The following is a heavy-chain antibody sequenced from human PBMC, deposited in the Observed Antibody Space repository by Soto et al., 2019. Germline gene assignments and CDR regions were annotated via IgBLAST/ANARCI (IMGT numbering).Heavy chain of an antibody. J-gene: IGHJ4*02. CDR3: TGGTTGTTCRIDY. Sequence: GGSLRLSCAASGFTVSSNYMSWVRQAPGKGLEWVSVIYSGGSTYYADSVKGRFTISRDNSKNALYPQMNSLRAEDTAVYYCTGGTTGTTCRIDYWGQGTLVTVSS. V-gene: IGHV3-53*05. CDR1: GFTVSSNY. D-gene: IGHD1-1*01. CDR2: IYSGGST.